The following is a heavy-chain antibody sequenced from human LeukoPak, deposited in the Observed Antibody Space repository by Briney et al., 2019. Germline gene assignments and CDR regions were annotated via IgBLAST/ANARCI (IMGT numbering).Heavy chain of an antibody. CDR1: GYSFTNYG. CDR2: SSAYNGNT. V-gene: IGHV1-18*01. D-gene: IGHD3-10*01. J-gene: IGHJ4*02. Sequence: ASVNVSCKASGYSFTNYGVTWVRQAPGQGLEWMGWSSAYNGNTNYAQRLQGRVTMTTDTSTSTAYMELRSLRSDDTAVYYCARRSYGSGSYYFDYWGQGTLVTVSS. CDR3: ARRSYGSGSYYFDY.